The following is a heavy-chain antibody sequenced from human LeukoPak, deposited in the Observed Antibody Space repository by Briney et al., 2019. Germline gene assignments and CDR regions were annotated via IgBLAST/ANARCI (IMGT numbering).Heavy chain of an antibody. D-gene: IGHD1-1*01. CDR1: GFTFSSYA. CDR2: ISYDGSNK. CDR3: ARGRHTTGTGGIYFDY. J-gene: IGHJ4*02. V-gene: IGHV3-30-3*01. Sequence: GGSLRLSCAASGFTFSSYAMHWVRQAPGKGLEWVAVISYDGSNKYYADSVKGRFTISRDNTKNSLYLQMNSLRAEETAVYYCARGRHTTGTGGIYFDYWGQGALVTVSS.